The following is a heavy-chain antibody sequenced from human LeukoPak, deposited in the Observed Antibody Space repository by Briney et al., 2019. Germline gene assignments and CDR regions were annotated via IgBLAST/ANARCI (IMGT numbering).Heavy chain of an antibody. CDR3: SRVRYDTRGRFDI. CDR1: GFTFGDYA. Sequence: PGWSLRLSCTDSGFTFGDYALSWFRQAPGKGLDWVGFIRSKPHAGTAEYAASVRGRFTISRDDSATVAYLQMNSLKIEDTAMYYCSRVRYDTRGRFDIWGQGTMVTVSP. D-gene: IGHD3-16*01. J-gene: IGHJ3*02. CDR2: IRSKPHAGTA. V-gene: IGHV3-49*03.